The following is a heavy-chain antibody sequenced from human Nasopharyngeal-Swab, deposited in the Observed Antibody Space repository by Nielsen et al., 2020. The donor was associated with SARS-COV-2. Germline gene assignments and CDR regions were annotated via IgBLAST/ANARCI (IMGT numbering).Heavy chain of an antibody. D-gene: IGHD3-22*01. V-gene: IGHV4-39*07. CDR1: GDSLSRSTYY. CDR2: IYHSGST. Sequence: SETLSLTCTVSGDSLSRSTYYWGWIRQPPGKGLEWIGSIYHSGSTYYNPSLKSRVTISVDTSKSQFSLKMASVTAADTAVYYCAREGDDSSGYFDWGQGTLVTVSS. CDR3: AREGDDSSGYFD. J-gene: IGHJ4*02.